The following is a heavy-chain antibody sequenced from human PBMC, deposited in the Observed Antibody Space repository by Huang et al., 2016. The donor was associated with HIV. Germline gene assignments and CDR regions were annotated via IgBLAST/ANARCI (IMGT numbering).Heavy chain of an antibody. CDR2: ICPVDSDT. CDR1: GYRFRSNW. CDR3: ARLIGSPSFYYGLDV. V-gene: IGHV5-51*01. D-gene: IGHD3-10*01. J-gene: IGHJ6*02. Sequence: EVQLVQSGAEVKKPGESLKISCKGSGYRFRSNWIGWVRQMPGKGLEWMGIICPVDSDTRYSPSFQGQVTISADKSINTAYLQWSSLKASDTAMYYCARLIGSPSFYYGLDVWGQGTTVTVSS.